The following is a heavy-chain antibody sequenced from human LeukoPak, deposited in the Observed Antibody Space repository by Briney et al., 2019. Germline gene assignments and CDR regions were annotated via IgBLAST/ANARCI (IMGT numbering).Heavy chain of an antibody. CDR3: ARVDGYNAFDY. Sequence: SQTLSLTCAVSGGSISSGGHSWSWIRQPPGKGLEWIGYIYHSGSTYYNPSLKSRVTISLDRSKNQFSLKLSSVTAADTAVYYCARVDGYNAFDYWGQGTLVTVSS. V-gene: IGHV4-30-2*01. J-gene: IGHJ4*02. D-gene: IGHD5-12*01. CDR2: IYHSGST. CDR1: GGSISSGGHS.